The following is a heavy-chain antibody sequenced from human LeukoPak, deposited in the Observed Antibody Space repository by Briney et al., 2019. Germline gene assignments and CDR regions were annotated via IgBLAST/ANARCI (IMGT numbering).Heavy chain of an antibody. CDR3: ARADTTGGYYFDY. V-gene: IGHV3-21*01. J-gene: IGHJ4*02. Sequence: PGGSLRLSCAASGFTFGSYWMHWVRQAPGKGLEWVSSISSSSSYIYFADSLKGRFTISRDNAKNSLYLQMNSLRAEDTAVYYCARADTTGGYYFDYWGQGTLVTVSS. D-gene: IGHD4-17*01. CDR2: ISSSSSYI. CDR1: GFTFGSYW.